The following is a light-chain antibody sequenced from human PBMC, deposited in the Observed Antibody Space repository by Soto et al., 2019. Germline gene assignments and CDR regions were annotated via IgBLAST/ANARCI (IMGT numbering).Light chain of an antibody. V-gene: IGKV3-20*01. CDR1: QSLSSY. CDR3: RQYNNWPYT. J-gene: IGKJ2*01. CDR2: GAS. Sequence: EIVLTQSPGTLSLSPGERATLSCRASQSLSSYLAWYQQKPGQAPRLLIYGASSRATGIPDRFSGSGSGTDFTLTISRLEPEDFAVYYCRQYNNWPYTFGQGTKLEIK.